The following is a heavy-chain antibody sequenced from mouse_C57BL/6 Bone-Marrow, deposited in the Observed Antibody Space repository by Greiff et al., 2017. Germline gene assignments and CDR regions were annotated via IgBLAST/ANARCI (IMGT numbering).Heavy chain of an antibody. CDR1: GYTFTSYW. V-gene: IGHV1-55*01. CDR2: IYPGSGST. Sequence: QVQLQQPGAELVKPGASVKLSCKASGYTFTSYWITWVKQRPGQGLEWIGDIYPGSGSTNYNEKFKSKATLTVDTSSSTAYMQLSSLTSADSAVYYCARDGPWYFDVWGTGTTVTVSS. D-gene: IGHD2-3*01. CDR3: ARDGPWYFDV. J-gene: IGHJ1*03.